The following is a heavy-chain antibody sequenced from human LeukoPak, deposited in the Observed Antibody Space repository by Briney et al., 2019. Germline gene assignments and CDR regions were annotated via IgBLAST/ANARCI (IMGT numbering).Heavy chain of an antibody. V-gene: IGHV1-69*06. CDR3: ARALGYYYRNWFDP. Sequence: SVKVSCKASGGTFSSYAISWVRQAPGQGLEWMGGIIPIFGTANYAQKFQGRVTITADRSTSTAYMELSSLRSEDTAVYYCARALGYYYRNWFDPWGQGTLVTVSS. J-gene: IGHJ5*02. CDR2: IIPIFGTA. CDR1: GGTFSSYA. D-gene: IGHD3-22*01.